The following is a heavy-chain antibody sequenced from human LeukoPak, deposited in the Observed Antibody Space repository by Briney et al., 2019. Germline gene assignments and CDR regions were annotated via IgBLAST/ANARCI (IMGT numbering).Heavy chain of an antibody. CDR3: AREWFGEYTRYNWFDP. J-gene: IGHJ5*02. Sequence: SETLSLTCVVSDGSFSGYYWTWLRQPPGKGLEWIGEINHSRGTNYTPSLKSRVTISVDTSKNQFSLKLSSVTAADTAVYYCAREWFGEYTRYNWFDPWGQGTLVTVSS. D-gene: IGHD3-10*01. V-gene: IGHV4-34*01. CDR2: INHSRGT. CDR1: DGSFSGYY.